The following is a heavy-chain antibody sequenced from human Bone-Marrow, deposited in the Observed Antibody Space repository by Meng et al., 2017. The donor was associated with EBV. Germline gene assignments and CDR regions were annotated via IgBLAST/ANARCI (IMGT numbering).Heavy chain of an antibody. CDR2: IYHSGST. CDR3: ARDLANDYGDYYFDY. J-gene: IGHJ4*02. D-gene: IGHD4-17*01. CDR1: GGSISNSNW. Sequence: QGQLQESGPGLVKPSGTLSLTCAGSGGSISNSNWWSWVRQPPGKGLEWIGEIYHSGSTNYNPSLKSRVTISVDKSKNQFSLKLSSVTAADTAVYYCARDLANDYGDYYFDYWGQGSLVTVSS. V-gene: IGHV4-4*02.